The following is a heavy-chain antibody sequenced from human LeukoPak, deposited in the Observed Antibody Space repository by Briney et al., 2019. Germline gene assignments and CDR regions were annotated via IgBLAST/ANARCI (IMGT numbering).Heavy chain of an antibody. Sequence: SETLSLTCSVSGGSVSNYYWSWIRQPPGKGLEWIGYIYYSGSTNYNPSLKSRVTISVDTSKNQFSLKLSSVTAADTAVYYCATDSGDFRDPSHYYYGMDVWGQGTTVTVSS. CDR1: GGSVSNYY. J-gene: IGHJ6*02. V-gene: IGHV4-59*02. D-gene: IGHD3-3*01. CDR2: IYYSGST. CDR3: ATDSGDFRDPSHYYYGMDV.